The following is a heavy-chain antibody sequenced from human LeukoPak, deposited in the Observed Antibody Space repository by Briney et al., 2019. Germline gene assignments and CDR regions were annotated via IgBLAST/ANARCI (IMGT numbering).Heavy chain of an antibody. J-gene: IGHJ3*02. V-gene: IGHV4-30-4*01. CDR2: IYYSGST. D-gene: IGHD3-10*01. Sequence: SETLSLTCTVSGGSISSGDYYWSWIRQPPGKGLEWIGYIYYSGSTYYNPSLKSRVTISVDTSKNQFSLKLSSVTAADTAVYYCARVWVSPDAFDIWGQGTMVTVSS. CDR3: ARVWVSPDAFDI. CDR1: GGSISSGDYY.